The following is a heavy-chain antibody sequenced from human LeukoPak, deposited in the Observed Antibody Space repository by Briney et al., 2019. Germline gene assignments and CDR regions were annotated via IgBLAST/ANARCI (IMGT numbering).Heavy chain of an antibody. D-gene: IGHD1-26*01. CDR2: ITTYNGNT. CDR1: GGTFSSYA. J-gene: IGHJ4*02. Sequence: GASVKVSCKASGGTFSSYAISWVRQAPGQGLEWMGSITTYNGNTNSAQKFQGRVTMTTDTSTATAYMELKSLRSDDTAVYFCARGMYSWSYIRYEYWGQGSLVTVSS. CDR3: ARGMYSWSYIRYEY. V-gene: IGHV1-18*01.